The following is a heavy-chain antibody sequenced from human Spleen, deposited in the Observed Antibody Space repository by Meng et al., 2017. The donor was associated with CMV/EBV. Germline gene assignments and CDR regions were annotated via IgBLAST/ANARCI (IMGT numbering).Heavy chain of an antibody. D-gene: IGHD5-12*01. CDR3: ARWYSGYDYYYFDY. J-gene: IGHJ4*02. CDR1: GGAISSGTHY. Sequence: QLTLKARGHGRVKPSEPRSLTSTVSGGAISSGTHYWGWIRQPPGKGLEWIGSIYYSGSTYYNPSLKSRVTISVDTSKNQFSLKLSSVTAADTAVYYCARWYSGYDYYYFDYWGQGTLVTVSS. CDR2: IYYSGST. V-gene: IGHV4-39*07.